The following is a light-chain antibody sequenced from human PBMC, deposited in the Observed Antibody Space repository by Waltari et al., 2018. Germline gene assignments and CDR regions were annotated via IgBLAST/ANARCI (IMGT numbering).Light chain of an antibody. V-gene: IGKV1-33*01. CDR2: DAF. J-gene: IGKJ4*01. CDR1: QYINTF. CDR3: QQYNTLPVT. Sequence: MQVTQSPSSLSASVGDRVTITCQASQYINTFLNWYQQKPGKAPKVVIYDAFNLATGVPSRFSGGGSGTDFTFTISSLQPEDIATYYCQQYNTLPVTFGGGTKVEIK.